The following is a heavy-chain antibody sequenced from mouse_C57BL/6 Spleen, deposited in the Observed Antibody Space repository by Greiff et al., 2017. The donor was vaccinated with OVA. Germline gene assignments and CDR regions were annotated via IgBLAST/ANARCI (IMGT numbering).Heavy chain of an antibody. Sequence: EVQLQQSGPELVKPGASVKISYKASGYSFTGYYMNWVKQSPEKSLEWIGEINPSTGGTTYNQKFKAKATLTVDKSSSTAYMQLKSLTSEDSAVYYCARQAGYYAMDYWGQGTSVTVSS. D-gene: IGHD3-2*01. V-gene: IGHV1-42*01. CDR1: GYSFTGYY. CDR2: INPSTGGT. CDR3: ARQAGYYAMDY. J-gene: IGHJ4*01.